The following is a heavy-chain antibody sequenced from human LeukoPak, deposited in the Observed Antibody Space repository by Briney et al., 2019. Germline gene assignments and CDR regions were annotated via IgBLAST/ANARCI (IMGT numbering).Heavy chain of an antibody. CDR1: GVTLSSYA. Sequence: QPGGSLRLSCAASGVTLSSYAMSWARQAPGKGLEWVSGISSSGSGGNTYYADSVKGRFTISRDSSKNTLFLHMNTLRAEDTAIYYCAKEESYYGSGSYYTYWGQGTLVTVSS. CDR3: AKEESYYGSGSYYTY. D-gene: IGHD3-10*01. J-gene: IGHJ4*02. V-gene: IGHV3-23*01. CDR2: ISSSGSGGNT.